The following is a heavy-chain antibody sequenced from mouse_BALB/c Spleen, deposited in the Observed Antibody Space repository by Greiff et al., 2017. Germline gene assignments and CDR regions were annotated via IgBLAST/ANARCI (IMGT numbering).Heavy chain of an antibody. Sequence: EVKLVESGPSLVKPSQTLSLTCSVTGDSITSGYWNWIRKFPGNKLEYMGYISYSGSTYYNPSLKSRISITRDTSKNQYYLQLNSVTTEDTATYYCAREDGNYGGFAYWGQGTLVTVSA. CDR1: GDSITSGY. CDR3: AREDGNYGGFAY. V-gene: IGHV3-8*02. D-gene: IGHD2-1*01. CDR2: ISYSGST. J-gene: IGHJ3*01.